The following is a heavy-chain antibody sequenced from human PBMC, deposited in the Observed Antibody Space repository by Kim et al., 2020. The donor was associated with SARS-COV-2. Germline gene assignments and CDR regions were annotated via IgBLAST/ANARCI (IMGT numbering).Heavy chain of an antibody. Sequence: PSETLSLTCTVSGGSISSGGYYWSWIRQHPGKGLEWIGYIYYSGSTYYNPSLKSRVTISVDTSKNQFSLKLSSVTAADTAVYYCARGSISSSWSCCGLNYFDYWGQGTLVTVSS. V-gene: IGHV4-31*03. CDR1: GGSISSGGYY. CDR3: ARGSISSSWSCCGLNYFDY. J-gene: IGHJ4*02. CDR2: IYYSGST. D-gene: IGHD6-13*01.